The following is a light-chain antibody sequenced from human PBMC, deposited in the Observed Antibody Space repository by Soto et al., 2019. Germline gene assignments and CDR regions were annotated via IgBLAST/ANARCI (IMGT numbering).Light chain of an antibody. CDR3: QQYNSYPLT. CDR2: KAS. J-gene: IGKJ4*01. CDR1: QSISSW. Sequence: DIQMTQSPSTLSASVGDRVTITCRASQSISSWLAWYQQKPGKAPNLLIYKASSLESGVPSRFSGSGSGTEFTLTIRSLQPDDFATYYCQQYNSYPLTFGGGPKVEIK. V-gene: IGKV1-5*03.